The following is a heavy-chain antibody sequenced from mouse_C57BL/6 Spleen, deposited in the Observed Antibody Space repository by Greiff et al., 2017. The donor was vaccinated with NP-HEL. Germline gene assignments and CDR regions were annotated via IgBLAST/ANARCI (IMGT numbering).Heavy chain of an antibody. Sequence: EVKLQQSGPELVKPGASVKISCKASGYTFTDYYMNWVKQSHGKSLEWIGDINPNNGGTSYNQKFKGKATLTVDKSSSTAYMELRSLTSEDSAVYYCARSRDGYYPAWFAYWGQGTLVTVSA. CDR3: ARSRDGYYPAWFAY. D-gene: IGHD2-3*01. CDR1: GYTFTDYY. J-gene: IGHJ3*01. CDR2: INPNNGGT. V-gene: IGHV1-26*01.